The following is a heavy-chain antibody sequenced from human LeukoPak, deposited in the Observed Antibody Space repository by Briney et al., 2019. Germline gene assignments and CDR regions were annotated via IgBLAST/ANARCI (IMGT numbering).Heavy chain of an antibody. Sequence: SGGSLRLSCAASGFTFSSYSMNWVRQAPGKGLEWVSYISSSSSTIYYAASVKGRFTISRDNAKSSLYLQRNSMTAEDTAVYYSAREPAGIQLWSHFDYWGQRTLVTASS. V-gene: IGHV3-48*04. CDR1: GFTFSSYS. CDR3: AREPAGIQLWSHFDY. D-gene: IGHD5-18*01. J-gene: IGHJ4*02. CDR2: ISSSSSTI.